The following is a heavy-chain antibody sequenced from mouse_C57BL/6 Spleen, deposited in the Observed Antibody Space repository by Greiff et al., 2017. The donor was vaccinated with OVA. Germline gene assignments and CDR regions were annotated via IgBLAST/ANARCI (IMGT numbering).Heavy chain of an antibody. J-gene: IGHJ2*01. CDR2: ISYDGSN. CDR3: ARGYGNYGGYMDY. D-gene: IGHD2-1*01. V-gene: IGHV3-6*01. CDR1: GYSITSGYY. Sequence: VQLKESGPGLVKPSQSLSLTCSVTGYSITSGYYWNWIRQFPGNKLEWMGYISYDGSNNYNQSLKNRITITRDTSKNQFFLKLHSVTTEDTATYYCARGYGNYGGYMDYWGQGTTLTVSS.